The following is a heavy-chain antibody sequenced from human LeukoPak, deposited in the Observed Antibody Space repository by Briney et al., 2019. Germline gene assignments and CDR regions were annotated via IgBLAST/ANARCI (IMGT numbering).Heavy chain of an antibody. CDR1: GFTFSSYA. CDR2: MSGSGGST. CDR3: ARVRYGELDV. D-gene: IGHD4-17*01. V-gene: IGHV3-23*01. J-gene: IGHJ6*02. Sequence: PGGSLGLSCAASGFTFSSYAMSWVRQASGKGLEWVSSMSGSGGSTYYADSVKGRFTISRDDSKNTLYLQMNSLRAEDTAVYYCARVRYGELDVWGQGTTVTVSS.